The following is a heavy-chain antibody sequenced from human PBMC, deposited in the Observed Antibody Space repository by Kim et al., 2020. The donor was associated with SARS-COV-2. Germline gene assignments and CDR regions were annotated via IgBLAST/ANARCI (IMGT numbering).Heavy chain of an antibody. D-gene: IGHD6-19*01. Sequence: SETLSLTCTVSGGSISSSSYYWGWIRQPPGKGLEWIGSIYYSGSTYYNPSLKSRVTISVDTSKNQFSLKLSSVTAADTAVYYCARRVQGVFPGIAVAGTRLYSFDPWGQGTLVTVSS. CDR2: IYYSGST. CDR3: ARRVQGVFPGIAVAGTRLYSFDP. V-gene: IGHV4-39*01. CDR1: GGSISSSSYY. J-gene: IGHJ5*02.